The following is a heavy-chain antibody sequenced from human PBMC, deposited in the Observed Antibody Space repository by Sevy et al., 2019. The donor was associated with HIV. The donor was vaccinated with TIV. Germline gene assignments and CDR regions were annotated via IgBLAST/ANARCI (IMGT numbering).Heavy chain of an antibody. J-gene: IGHJ4*02. CDR3: ARDDGNYYFHY. V-gene: IGHV3-7*01. Sequence: GESLKISCAASGFTFSKYWMGWVRQAPGKGLEWVANIKQDAGQKYYVDSVKGRFTISRDNAKNSLFLQMNSLRAEDTAVYFCARDDGNYYFHYWCQGTLVTVSS. CDR2: IKQDAGQK. D-gene: IGHD1-7*01. CDR1: GFTFSKYW.